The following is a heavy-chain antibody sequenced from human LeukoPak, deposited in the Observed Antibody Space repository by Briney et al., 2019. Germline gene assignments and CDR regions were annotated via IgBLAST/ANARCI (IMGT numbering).Heavy chain of an antibody. J-gene: IGHJ4*02. D-gene: IGHD4-17*01. CDR2: ITSSGTTT. Sequence: GGSLRLSCAASGFTFSDYFMTWIRQASGKGLEYISFITSSGTTTYYADSLKGRFTISRDNAKNSLYLQMDSLRAEDTAVYYCARGDEGDTTVLRGGYFDYWGQGTLVTVSS. CDR1: GFTFSDYF. V-gene: IGHV3-11*04. CDR3: ARGDEGDTTVLRGGYFDY.